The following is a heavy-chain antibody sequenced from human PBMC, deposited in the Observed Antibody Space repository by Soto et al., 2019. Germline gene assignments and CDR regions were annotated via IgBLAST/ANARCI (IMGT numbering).Heavy chain of an antibody. CDR3: ARDRSGWVFED. D-gene: IGHD6-19*01. V-gene: IGHV1-18*01. CDR1: GYIFTTYG. CDR2: ISAYDGDT. J-gene: IGHJ1*01. Sequence: QVQLVQSGAEVKKPGASVKVSCKASGYIFTTYGISWVRQDPGQGLEWLGWISAYDGDTNYAQKFRGRVTVTTDTSTRTAYMELRSLRSDDTAVYYCARDRSGWVFEDWGQGTLVIVSS.